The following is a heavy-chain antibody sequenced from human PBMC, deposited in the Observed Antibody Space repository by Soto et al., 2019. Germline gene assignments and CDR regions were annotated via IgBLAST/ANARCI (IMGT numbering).Heavy chain of an antibody. Sequence: QVQLVQSGAEVKKPGSSVKVSCKASAGTFSSYAINWVRQAPGQGLEWMGGIIPIFGTTNYAQKFQGRLTMTADKSTGTAYMELNNLRSEDTAVYYCTRTNYYDSDYWGQRTLVTVSS. CDR3: TRTNYYDSDY. D-gene: IGHD3-3*01. J-gene: IGHJ4*02. CDR2: IIPIFGTT. CDR1: AGTFSSYA. V-gene: IGHV1-69*06.